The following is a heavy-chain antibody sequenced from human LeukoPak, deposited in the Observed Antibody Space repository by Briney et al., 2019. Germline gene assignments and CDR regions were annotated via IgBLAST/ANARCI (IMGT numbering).Heavy chain of an antibody. CDR2: ISGSGGST. CDR1: GFTFSSYA. Sequence: GGSLRLSCAASGFTFSSYAMSWVRQAPGKGLEWVSSISGSGGSTYYADSVKGRFTISRDNSKNTLHLQMNSLRAEDTAVYYCATLLMNLWWSMVDYFNCGSQGTLVTVSS. J-gene: IGHJ4*02. CDR3: ATLLMNLWWSMVDYFNC. D-gene: IGHD2-21*01. V-gene: IGHV3-23*01.